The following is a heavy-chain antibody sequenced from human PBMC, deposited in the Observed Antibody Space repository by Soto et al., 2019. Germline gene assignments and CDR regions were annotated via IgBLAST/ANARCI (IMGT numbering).Heavy chain of an antibody. Sequence: GASCKVCCKASGDNITSYGISWIRKDPGQGLEWMGWISAYNGNTNYAQKLQGRVTMTTDTSTSTAYMELRSLRSDDTAVYYCARDPMTTVVTLKDYWGQGTLVTVSS. CDR1: GDNITSYG. CDR3: ARDPMTTVVTLKDY. J-gene: IGHJ4*02. CDR2: ISAYNGNT. D-gene: IGHD4-17*01. V-gene: IGHV1-18*04.